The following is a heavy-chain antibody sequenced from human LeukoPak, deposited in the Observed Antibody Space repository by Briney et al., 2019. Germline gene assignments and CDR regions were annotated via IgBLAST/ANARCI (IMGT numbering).Heavy chain of an antibody. J-gene: IGHJ4*02. D-gene: IGHD3-10*01. CDR3: ARRKRWFGEFDY. V-gene: IGHV1-8*03. Sequence: ASVKVSCKASGYTFTSYDINWVRQATGQGLEWMGWMNPNSGNTGYAQKFQGRVTITRNTSISTAYMELSSLRSEDTAVYYCARRKRWFGEFDYWGQGTLVTVSS. CDR1: GYTFTSYD. CDR2: MNPNSGNT.